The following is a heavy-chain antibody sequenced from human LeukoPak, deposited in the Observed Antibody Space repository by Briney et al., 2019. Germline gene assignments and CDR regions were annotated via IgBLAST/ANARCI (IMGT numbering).Heavy chain of an antibody. V-gene: IGHV1-69*06. Sequence: SVKVSCKASGGTFSSYAISWVRQAPGQGLEWMGGVIPIFGTANYAQKFQGRVTITADKSTSTAYMELSSLRSEDTAVYYCARAGIAVAGNPIWGQGTMVTVSS. CDR2: VIPIFGTA. J-gene: IGHJ3*02. CDR3: ARAGIAVAGNPI. D-gene: IGHD6-19*01. CDR1: GGTFSSYA.